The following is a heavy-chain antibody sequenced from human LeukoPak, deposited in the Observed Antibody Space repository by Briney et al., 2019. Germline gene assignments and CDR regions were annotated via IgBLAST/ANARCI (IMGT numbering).Heavy chain of an antibody. CDR3: ARGVRIAVAHPHLDY. CDR1: GDSISRSTYY. CDR2: VYYGRSP. Sequence: SETLSLTCTVSGDSISRSTYYWAWIRQPPGKGLEWIGSVYYGRSPYFNPSLESRATISVDTSKNHFSLKMSSVTAADTAVYYCARGVRIAVAHPHLDYWGQGSLVTVSS. J-gene: IGHJ4*02. V-gene: IGHV4-39*02. D-gene: IGHD6-19*01.